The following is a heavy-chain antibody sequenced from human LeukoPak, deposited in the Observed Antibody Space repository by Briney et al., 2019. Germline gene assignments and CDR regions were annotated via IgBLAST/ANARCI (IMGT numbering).Heavy chain of an antibody. Sequence: GDSLRLSCEASGFAFSSYWMHWVRQGPGKGLVWVSRINDDGSMTRYADFAEGRFTISRDNAKNRLYLQISSLRAEDTALYYCTRGGFYYDSSGYFPHFFDSWGQGNLVTVSS. CDR3: TRGGFYYDSSGYFPHFFDS. V-gene: IGHV3-74*01. D-gene: IGHD3-22*01. CDR2: INDDGSMT. J-gene: IGHJ4*02. CDR1: GFAFSSYW.